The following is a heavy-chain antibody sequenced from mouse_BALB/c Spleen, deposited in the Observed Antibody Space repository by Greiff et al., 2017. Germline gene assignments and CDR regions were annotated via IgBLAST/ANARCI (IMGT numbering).Heavy chain of an antibody. V-gene: IGHV14-3*02. Sequence: VQLKQSGAELVKPGASVKLSCTASGFNIKDTYMHWVKQRPEQGLEWIGRIDPANGNTKYDPKFQGKATITADTSSNTAYLQLSSLTSEDTAVYYCARVGNFPYYAMDYWGQGTSVTVSS. CDR3: ARVGNFPYYAMDY. CDR1: GFNIKDTY. CDR2: IDPANGNT. J-gene: IGHJ4*01. D-gene: IGHD2-1*01.